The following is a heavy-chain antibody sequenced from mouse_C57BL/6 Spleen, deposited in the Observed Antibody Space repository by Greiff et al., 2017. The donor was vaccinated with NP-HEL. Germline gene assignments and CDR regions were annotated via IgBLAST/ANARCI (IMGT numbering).Heavy chain of an antibody. D-gene: IGHD2-2*01. CDR2: ISYDGSN. V-gene: IGHV3-6*01. CDR3: ARGWLEAMDY. J-gene: IGHJ4*01. CDR1: GYSITSGYY. Sequence: EVQLQQSGPGLVKPSQSLSLTCSVTGYSITSGYYWNWIRQFPGNKLEWMGYISYDGSNNYNPSLKNRISITRDTSKNQFFLKLNSVTTEDTATYYCARGWLEAMDYWGQGTSVTVSS.